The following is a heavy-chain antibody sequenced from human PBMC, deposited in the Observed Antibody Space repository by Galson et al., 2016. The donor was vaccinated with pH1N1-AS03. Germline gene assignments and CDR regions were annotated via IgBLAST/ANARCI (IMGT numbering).Heavy chain of an antibody. CDR1: GFPFSGAW. Sequence: SLRLSCAGSGFPFSGAWLSWVRHTPGKGLEWVGRIKSKSEAMTTHYGAPVKGRFSIPRDDSENPVYLQMNRLKSEDPAVYFCEWDLKPHTIGGACWGQGTLFTVSS. CDR3: EWDLKPHTIGGAC. CDR2: IKSKSEAMTT. J-gene: IGHJ4*02. D-gene: IGHD1-26*01. V-gene: IGHV3-15*01.